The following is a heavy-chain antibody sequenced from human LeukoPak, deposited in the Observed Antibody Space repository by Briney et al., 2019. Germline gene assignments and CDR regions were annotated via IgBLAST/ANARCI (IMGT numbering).Heavy chain of an antibody. J-gene: IGHJ5*02. CDR1: GFTFSSYW. Sequence: GGSLRLSCAASGFTFSSYWMHWVRHAPGKGLVWVLRINSDGSSTSYADSVKGRFTISRDNAKNTLYLQMNSLRAEDTAVYYCARSSSPPNWFDPWGQGTLVTVSS. CDR2: INSDGSST. CDR3: ARSSSPPNWFDP. V-gene: IGHV3-74*01. D-gene: IGHD6-13*01.